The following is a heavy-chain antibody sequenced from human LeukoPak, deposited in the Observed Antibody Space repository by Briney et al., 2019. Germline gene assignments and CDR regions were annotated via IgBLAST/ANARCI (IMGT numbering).Heavy chain of an antibody. CDR3: AVVVAAHNFDY. CDR2: ISSDSTIM. Sequence: GGSLRLSCAASGFTFSSHSMNWVRQAPGKGLEWISYISSDSTIMHYADSVKGRFTISRDDAKSSLYLQMNSLRAEDTAIYYCAVVVAAHNFDYWGQGTLVTVSS. V-gene: IGHV3-48*01. CDR1: GFTFSSHS. J-gene: IGHJ4*02. D-gene: IGHD2-15*01.